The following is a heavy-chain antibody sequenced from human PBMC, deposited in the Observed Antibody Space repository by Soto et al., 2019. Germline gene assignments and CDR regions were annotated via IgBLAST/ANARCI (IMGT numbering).Heavy chain of an antibody. CDR3: ARTPIFADYYYYYMDV. CDR1: GFTFSSYG. Sequence: GGSLRLSCAASGFTFSSYGMHWVRQAPGKGLEWVAVIWYDGSNKYYADSVKGRFTISRDNSKNTLYLQMNSLRAEDTAVYYCARTPIFADYYYYYMDVWGKGTTVTVSS. J-gene: IGHJ6*03. CDR2: IWYDGSNK. V-gene: IGHV3-33*01.